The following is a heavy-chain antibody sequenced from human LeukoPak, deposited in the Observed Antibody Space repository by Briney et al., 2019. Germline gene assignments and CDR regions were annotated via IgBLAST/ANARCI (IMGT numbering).Heavy chain of an antibody. J-gene: IGHJ5*02. CDR2: IYSGGTT. D-gene: IGHD3-10*01. CDR1: GFTVNSNY. V-gene: IGHV3-53*01. CDR3: ARGFNRGFDP. Sequence: GGSLRLSCAASGFTVNSNYWSWVRQAPGKGLEWVSVIYSGGTTYYADSVKGRFTFSRDNSKNMLHLQMNSLRAEDTAVYYCARGFNRGFDPWGQGTLVVVSS.